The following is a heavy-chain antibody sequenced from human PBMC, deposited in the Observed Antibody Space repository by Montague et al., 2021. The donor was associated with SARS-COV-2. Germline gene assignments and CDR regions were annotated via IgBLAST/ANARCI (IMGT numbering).Heavy chain of an antibody. V-gene: IGHV4-31*03. CDR3: ARVHIVVVTAMRYFDL. Sequence: TLSLTRTLSGGSISSGGYYWSWIRLHPGKGLEWIGYIYYSGSTYYXPSHKSRVTISVDTSKNQFSLKLSSVTAADTAVYYCARVHIVVVTAMRYFDLWGRGTLVTVSS. CDR1: GGSISSGGYY. D-gene: IGHD2-21*02. J-gene: IGHJ2*01. CDR2: IYYSGST.